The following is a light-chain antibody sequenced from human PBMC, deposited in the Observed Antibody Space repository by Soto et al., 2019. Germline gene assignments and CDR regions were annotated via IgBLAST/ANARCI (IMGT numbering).Light chain of an antibody. Sequence: IVLTQSPGILSLSPGERATLSCRASQSIDSTHSAWYQQKPGQAPRLLIYGTSNRATGIPDRFEGSGYGTDFTLTITRLEPEDLAVYYCQQYGRAFGQGTKVEIK. CDR3: QQYGRA. CDR2: GTS. J-gene: IGKJ1*01. CDR1: QSIDSTH. V-gene: IGKV3-20*01.